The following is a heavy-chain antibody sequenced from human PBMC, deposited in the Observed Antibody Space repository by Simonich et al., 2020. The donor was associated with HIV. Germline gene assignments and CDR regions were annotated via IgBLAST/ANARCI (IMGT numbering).Heavy chain of an antibody. CDR3: ARDGRKGSSTSCSDY. CDR2: INSSSSYI. CDR1: GFTFSSYS. Sequence: EVQLVESGGGLVKPGGSLRLSCAASGFTFSSYSMNLVRQAPGKGLEWVSSINSSSSYIYYADSVKGRFTISRDNAKNSLYLQMNSLRAEDTAVYYCARDGRKGSSTSCSDYWGQGTLVTVSS. J-gene: IGHJ4*02. V-gene: IGHV3-21*01. D-gene: IGHD2-2*01.